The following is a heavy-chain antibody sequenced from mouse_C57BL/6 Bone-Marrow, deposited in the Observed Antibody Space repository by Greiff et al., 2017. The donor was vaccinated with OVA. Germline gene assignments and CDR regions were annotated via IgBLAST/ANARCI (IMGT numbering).Heavy chain of an antibody. D-gene: IGHD2-3*01. J-gene: IGHJ2*01. CDR1: GFTFSSYA. Sequence: EVQRVESGEGLVKPGGSLKLSCAASGFTFSSYAMSWVRQTPEQRLEWVAYISSGGDYIYYADTVKGRFTISRDNARNTLYLQISNLKSENTAMYYCTRDSDGYYSYFDYWGQGTTLTVSS. CDR2: ISSGGDYI. CDR3: TRDSDGYYSYFDY. V-gene: IGHV5-9-1*02.